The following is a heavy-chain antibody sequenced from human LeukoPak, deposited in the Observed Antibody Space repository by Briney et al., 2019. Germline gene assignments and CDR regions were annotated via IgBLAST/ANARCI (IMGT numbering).Heavy chain of an antibody. CDR3: ARAPSRDGYNPFDY. CDR2: IYYSGST. CDR1: GGSISSSSYY. Sequence: SETLSLTCTVSGGSISSSSYYWGWIRQPPGKGLEWIGSIYYSGSTYYNPSLKSRVTISVDTSKNQFSLKLSSVTAADTAVYYCARAPSRDGYNPFDYWGQGTLVTVSS. J-gene: IGHJ4*02. V-gene: IGHV4-39*07. D-gene: IGHD5-24*01.